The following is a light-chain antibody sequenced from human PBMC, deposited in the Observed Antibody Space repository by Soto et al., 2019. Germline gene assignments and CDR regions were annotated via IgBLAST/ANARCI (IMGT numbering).Light chain of an antibody. CDR3: QQYVEWPPTFT. J-gene: IGKJ2*01. V-gene: IGKV3-15*01. CDR2: AVS. Sequence: IVMTQSPATLPVSPGERVTLSCRASQSISDALAWYQQRPGQAPRLLIYAVSARATGIPARFSGSGSGTESALAISTLQSEDCAVYYCQQYVEWPPTFTFGQGTKVEIK. CDR1: QSISDA.